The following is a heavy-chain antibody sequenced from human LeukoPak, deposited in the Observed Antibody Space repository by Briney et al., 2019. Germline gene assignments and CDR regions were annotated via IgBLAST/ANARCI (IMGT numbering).Heavy chain of an antibody. V-gene: IGHV3-30*18. CDR3: AKWRNSWYYFDD. D-gene: IGHD6-13*01. CDR1: GFTFSSYG. Sequence: GSLRLSCASSGFTFSSYGLHWVRQAPGKGLEWVALISYDGVNKYYADSVKGRFTISRDNSKNTLYLQMNSLKAEDTAVYYCAKWRNSWYYFDDWGQGTLVTVSS. J-gene: IGHJ4*02. CDR2: ISYDGVNK.